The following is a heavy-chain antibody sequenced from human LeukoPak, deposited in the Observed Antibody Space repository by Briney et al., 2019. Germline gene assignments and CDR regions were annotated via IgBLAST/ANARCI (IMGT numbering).Heavy chain of an antibody. D-gene: IGHD3-22*01. CDR3: TTGYFDSSGIYAFDI. Sequence: PGGSLRLSCAASGYTFNNAWMNWGRQAPGKGLEWVGRIKNKTDGGTTDYSAAVKGRFTISRDDSKNKIYLQMNSLKTEDTAVYYCTTGYFDSSGIYAFDIWGQGTMVTVSS. V-gene: IGHV3-15*01. J-gene: IGHJ3*02. CDR2: IKNKTDGGTT. CDR1: GYTFNNAW.